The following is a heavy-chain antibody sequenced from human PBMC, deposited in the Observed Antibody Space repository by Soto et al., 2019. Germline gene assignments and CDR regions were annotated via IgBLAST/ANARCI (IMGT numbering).Heavy chain of an antibody. D-gene: IGHD5-12*01. J-gene: IGHJ6*03. Sequence: VQLVQSGAEVKKPGASVKVSCKSSGDSFNDYYLHWVRQAPGQGLEWMGWINPNSGVTKYAQKFQGWVTMTRDTSIRTVYMELSRLRYDDTAVYYCARESGGATATLDYYYFYIDVWGKGTTVTVSS. CDR3: ARESGGATATLDYYYFYIDV. CDR1: GDSFNDYY. V-gene: IGHV1-2*04. CDR2: INPNSGVT.